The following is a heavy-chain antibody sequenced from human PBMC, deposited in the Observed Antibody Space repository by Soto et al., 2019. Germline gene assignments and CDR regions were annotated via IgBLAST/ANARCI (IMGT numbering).Heavy chain of an antibody. D-gene: IGHD2-2*01. CDR3: ARDIRYCSSTSCPYGMDV. CDR1: GYTFTGYY. V-gene: IGHV1-2*04. CDR2: INPNSGGT. J-gene: IGHJ6*02. Sequence: ASVKVSCKASGYTFTGYYMHWVRQAPGQGLEWMGWINPNSGGTNCAQKFQGWLTMTRDTSISTAYMELSRLRSDDTAVYYCARDIRYCSSTSCPYGMDVWGQGTTVTV.